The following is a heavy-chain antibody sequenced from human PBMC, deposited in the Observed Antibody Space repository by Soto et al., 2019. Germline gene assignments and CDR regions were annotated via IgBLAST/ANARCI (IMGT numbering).Heavy chain of an antibody. J-gene: IGHJ4*02. V-gene: IGHV3-30-3*01. CDR3: ARDPSQPHDLGDYYYLDY. CDR1: GFSFRAYT. D-gene: IGHD4-17*01. Sequence: QVQLVESGGGVVQPGRSLRLSCAASGFSFRAYTLHWLRQAPGKGLERMAAVSFDGSNTYYADPAKGRFTISRDNSKKMVYLQMDSLSAEDTALYYCARDPSQPHDLGDYYYLDYWGQGTLVTVSS. CDR2: VSFDGSNT.